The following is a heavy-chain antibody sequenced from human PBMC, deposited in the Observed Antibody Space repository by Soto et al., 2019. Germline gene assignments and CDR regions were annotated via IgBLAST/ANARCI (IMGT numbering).Heavy chain of an antibody. V-gene: IGHV1-69*01. CDR3: AGARIVVVGSLAYYGMDV. J-gene: IGHJ6*01. D-gene: IGHD3-22*01. Sequence: QVHLLLQSGAEVKKPGSSVKVSCKASGGTPSNSAISWVRQAPGQGLEWMGGIIPGFGLVKYAQNFQGRVTNTADDSTTTASMELSRLRPEYTAVYSCAGARIVVVGSLAYYGMDVWRQGTTVAVAS. CDR2: IIPGFGLV. CDR1: GGTPSNSA.